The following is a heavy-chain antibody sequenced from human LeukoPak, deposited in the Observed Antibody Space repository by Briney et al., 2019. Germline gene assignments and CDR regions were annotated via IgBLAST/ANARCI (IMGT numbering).Heavy chain of an antibody. J-gene: IGHJ4*02. D-gene: IGHD6-13*01. Sequence: PSETLSLTCAVSGYSISSGYYWGWIRQPPGKGLEWIGSIYHSGSTYYNPSLKSRVTISVDTSENQFSLKLSSVTAADTAVYYCARVRLQHFDYWGQGTLVTVSS. CDR2: IYHSGST. V-gene: IGHV4-38-2*01. CDR1: GYSISSGYY. CDR3: ARVRLQHFDY.